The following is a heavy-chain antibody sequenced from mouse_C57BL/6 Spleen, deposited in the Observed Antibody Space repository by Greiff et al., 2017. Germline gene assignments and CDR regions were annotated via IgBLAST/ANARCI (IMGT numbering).Heavy chain of an antibody. Sequence: QVQLQQPGAELVRPGSSVKLSCKASGYTFTSYWMHWVKQRPIQGLEWIGNIDPSDSETHYNQKFKDKATLTVDKSYSTAYMQLSSLTSEDSAVYYCARGNYGSSLFAYWGQGTLVTVSA. CDR2: IDPSDSET. D-gene: IGHD1-1*01. V-gene: IGHV1-52*01. CDR3: ARGNYGSSLFAY. J-gene: IGHJ3*01. CDR1: GYTFTSYW.